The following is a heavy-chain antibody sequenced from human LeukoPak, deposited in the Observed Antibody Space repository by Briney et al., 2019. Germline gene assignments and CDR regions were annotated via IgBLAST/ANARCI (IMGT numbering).Heavy chain of an antibody. CDR1: GDSISSGGYY. J-gene: IGHJ4*02. D-gene: IGHD3-22*01. Sequence: SQTLSLTCTVSGDSISSGGYYWSWIRQHPGKGLEWIGYINYSGSTYYNPALKSRLTISVDTSKNQFSLKLSSVTAADTAVYYCARAYHYYDTSGSLDYWGQGTLVTVSS. CDR2: INYSGST. CDR3: ARAYHYYDTSGSLDY. V-gene: IGHV4-31*03.